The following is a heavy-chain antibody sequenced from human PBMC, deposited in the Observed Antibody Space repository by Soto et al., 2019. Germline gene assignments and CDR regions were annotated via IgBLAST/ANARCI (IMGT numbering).Heavy chain of an antibody. J-gene: IGHJ4*02. Sequence: QVQLQESGPGLVKPSQTLSLTCTVSGGSISSGDYYWSWIRQPPGKGLEWIGYINYCGSTYYNPSLKSRVTISVDTSKNQYSLKLSSVTAADTAVYYCARDRGVAATTDYWGQGTLVTVSS. D-gene: IGHD1-26*01. CDR3: ARDRGVAATTDY. CDR2: INYCGST. CDR1: GGSISSGDYY. V-gene: IGHV4-30-4*01.